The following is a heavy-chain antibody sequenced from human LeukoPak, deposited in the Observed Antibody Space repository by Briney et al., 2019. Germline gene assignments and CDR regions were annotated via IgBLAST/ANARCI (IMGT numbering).Heavy chain of an antibody. D-gene: IGHD3-22*01. CDR3: ARVGIADTMIVVVINYFDY. J-gene: IGHJ4*02. CDR1: GFTFSTYN. Sequence: GGSLRLSCAASGFTFSTYNMNWVRQAPGKGLEWVANIKQDGSEKYYVDSVKGRFTISRDNAKNSLYLQMNSLRAEDTAVYYCARVGIADTMIVVVINYFDYWGQGTLVTVSS. V-gene: IGHV3-7*01. CDR2: IKQDGSEK.